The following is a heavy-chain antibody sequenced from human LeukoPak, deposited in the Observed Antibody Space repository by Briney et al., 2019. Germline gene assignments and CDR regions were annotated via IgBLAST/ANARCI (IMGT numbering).Heavy chain of an antibody. CDR1: GGTFSSYA. V-gene: IGHV1-69*13. Sequence: ASVKVSCKASGGTFSSYAISWVRQAPGQGLEWMGVIIPIFGTANYAQKFQGRVTITADESTSTAYMELSSLRSEDTAVYYCARVGAYCSGGSCYGVTYYYYYMDVWGKGTTVTVSS. J-gene: IGHJ6*03. D-gene: IGHD2-15*01. CDR2: IIPIFGTA. CDR3: ARVGAYCSGGSCYGVTYYYYYMDV.